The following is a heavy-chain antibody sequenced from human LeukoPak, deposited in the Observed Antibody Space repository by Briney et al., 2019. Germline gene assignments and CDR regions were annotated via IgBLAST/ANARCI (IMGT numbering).Heavy chain of an antibody. J-gene: IGHJ4*02. CDR3: AKRFYYDSSGYFFDY. CDR2: IIGTGGNT. Sequence: GGSLRLSCAASGFTFSSYAMNWVRQAPGKGLEWVSAIIGTGGNTDYADSAKGRFTISRDNSKNTLYLQMNSLRAEDTAVYYCAKRFYYDSSGYFFDYWGQGTLVTVSS. D-gene: IGHD3-22*01. V-gene: IGHV3-23*01. CDR1: GFTFSSYA.